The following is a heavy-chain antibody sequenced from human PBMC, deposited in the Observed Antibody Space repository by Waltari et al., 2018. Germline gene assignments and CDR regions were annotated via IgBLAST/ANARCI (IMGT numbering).Heavy chain of an antibody. J-gene: IGHJ4*02. CDR1: GFPFSNHG. D-gene: IGHD3-10*01. CDR3: AKDGVGVRAVIPFDY. V-gene: IGHV3-30*18. CDR2: ISYDGSKT. Sequence: QVQLVESGGGVVQPGRSLRLPCAASGFPFSNHGMHWVRQAPGKGLEWVELISYDGSKTFFTDSVKGRFTISRDNSKNMVYLQMNSLRAEDAAIYYCAKDGVGVRAVIPFDYWGQGTLVTVSS.